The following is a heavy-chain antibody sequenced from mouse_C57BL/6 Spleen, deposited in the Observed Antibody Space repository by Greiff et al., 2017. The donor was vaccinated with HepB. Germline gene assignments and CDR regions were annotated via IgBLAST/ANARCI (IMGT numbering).Heavy chain of an antibody. CDR3: TRRVYGSSPFDY. Sequence: VQLQQSGAELVRPGASVTLSCKASGYTFTDYEMHWVKQTPVHGLEWIGAIDPETGGTAYNQKFKGKAILTADKSSSTAYMELRSLTSEDSAVYYCTRRVYGSSPFDYWGQGTTLTVSS. CDR1: GYTFTDYE. V-gene: IGHV1-15*01. CDR2: IDPETGGT. D-gene: IGHD1-1*01. J-gene: IGHJ2*01.